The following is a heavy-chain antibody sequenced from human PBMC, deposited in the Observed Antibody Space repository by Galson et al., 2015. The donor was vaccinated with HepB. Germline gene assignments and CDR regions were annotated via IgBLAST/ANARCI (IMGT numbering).Heavy chain of an antibody. CDR3: TTTDGVAVAGTGDY. CDR2: ISYDGSNK. V-gene: IGHV3-30-3*01. CDR1: GFTFSSYA. Sequence: SCAASGFTFSSYAMHWVRQAPGKGLEWVAVISYDGSNKYYADSVKGRFTISRDNSKNTLYLQMNSLRAEDTAVYYCTTTDGVAVAGTGDYWGQGTLVTVSS. J-gene: IGHJ4*02. D-gene: IGHD6-19*01.